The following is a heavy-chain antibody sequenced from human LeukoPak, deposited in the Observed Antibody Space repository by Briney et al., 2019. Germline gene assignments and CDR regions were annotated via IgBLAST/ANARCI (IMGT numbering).Heavy chain of an antibody. Sequence: PGGSLRLSCAASGFTFSSYWMSWVRQAPGKGLEWVANMKYDGSKKYYVDSVKGRFTISRDNAKNSLYLQMNSLRAEDTAVYYCAKLAVTTQFDYWGQGTLVTVSS. V-gene: IGHV3-7*01. CDR3: AKLAVTTQFDY. CDR2: MKYDGSKK. J-gene: IGHJ4*02. D-gene: IGHD4-11*01. CDR1: GFTFSSYW.